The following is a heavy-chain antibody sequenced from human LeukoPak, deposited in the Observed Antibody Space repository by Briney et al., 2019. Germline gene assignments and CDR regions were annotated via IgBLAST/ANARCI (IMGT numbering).Heavy chain of an antibody. CDR1: GYSIISDYF. J-gene: IGHJ4*02. V-gene: IGHV4-38-2*02. CDR2: IFHSGSV. D-gene: IGHD2-15*01. Sequence: PSETLSLTCIVSGYSIISDYFWGWVRQPPGKGPEWIGSIFHSGSVFYNPSLRSRVTLSIEPSKNRFSLELTSVTAADTAIYYCARVVASTSIDSWGQGTLVTVSS. CDR3: ARVVASTSIDS.